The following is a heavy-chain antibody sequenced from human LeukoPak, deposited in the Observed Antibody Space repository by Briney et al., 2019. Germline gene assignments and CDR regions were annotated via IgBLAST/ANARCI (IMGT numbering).Heavy chain of an antibody. D-gene: IGHD3-10*02. CDR3: AELGITMIGGV. CDR1: GFTFNSYA. Sequence: GGSLRLSCAASGFTFNSYAMSWVRQAPGKGLEWVSYISSSGSTIYYADSVKGRFTISRDNAKNSLYLQMNSLRAEDTAVYYCAELGITMIGGVWGKGTTVTISS. CDR2: ISSSGSTI. J-gene: IGHJ6*04. V-gene: IGHV3-48*03.